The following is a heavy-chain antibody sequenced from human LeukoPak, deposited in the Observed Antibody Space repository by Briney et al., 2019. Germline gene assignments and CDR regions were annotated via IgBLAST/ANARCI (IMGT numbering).Heavy chain of an antibody. D-gene: IGHD6-19*01. J-gene: IGHJ4*02. V-gene: IGHV4-34*01. CDR3: ARHVSVAVTNFFDY. CDR1: GGSFSGYY. CDR2: VYYTGTT. Sequence: SETLSLTCAVYGGSFSGYYWGWIRQPPGKGLEWIGGVYYTGTTYSNPSLKSRVTISVDTSKNQFSLRLSSVTAADTAVYYCARHVSVAVTNFFDYWGQGTLVTVSS.